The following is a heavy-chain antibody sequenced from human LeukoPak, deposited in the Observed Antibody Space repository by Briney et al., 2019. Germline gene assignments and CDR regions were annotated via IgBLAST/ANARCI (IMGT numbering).Heavy chain of an antibody. Sequence: GGSLRLSCAASGFTFSSSGMSWVRQAPGKGLEWVSTISGSGATTYYADSVKGRFTISRDNSKNTLSLQMKSMRAEDTALYSCAKRAPYYFDYWGQGTLVPVSS. J-gene: IGHJ4*02. V-gene: IGHV3-23*01. CDR2: ISGSGATT. CDR1: GFTFSSSG. CDR3: AKRAPYYFDY.